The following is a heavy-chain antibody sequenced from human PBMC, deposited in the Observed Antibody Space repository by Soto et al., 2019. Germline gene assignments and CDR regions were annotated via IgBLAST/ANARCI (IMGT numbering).Heavy chain of an antibody. V-gene: IGHV1-8*01. J-gene: IGHJ5*02. CDR2: MNPNSGNT. CDR1: GYTFTSYD. D-gene: IGHD3-3*01. CDR3: ARGGITIFGVAPAEFDP. Sequence: ASVKVSCKASGYTFTSYDINWVRQATGQGLEWMGWMNPNSGNTGYAQKFQGRVTMTRNTSISTAYMELSSLRSEDTAVYYCARGGITIFGVAPAEFDPWGRGTLVTVSS.